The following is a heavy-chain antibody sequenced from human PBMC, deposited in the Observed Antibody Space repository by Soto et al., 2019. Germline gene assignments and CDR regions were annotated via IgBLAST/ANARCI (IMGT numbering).Heavy chain of an antibody. Sequence: DVQLVESGGGLAQPGGSLRLSCVGSGFTFSSYWMHWVRQAPGKGLVWVSRINADGSTTNYADSVKGRFTVSRDNAKNTVCLQMNRLRDEDTAVYFCARGGWYRFGYRGQGTLVTVSP. J-gene: IGHJ4*02. CDR2: INADGSTT. CDR1: GFTFSSYW. D-gene: IGHD3-16*02. CDR3: ARGGWYRFGY. V-gene: IGHV3-74*01.